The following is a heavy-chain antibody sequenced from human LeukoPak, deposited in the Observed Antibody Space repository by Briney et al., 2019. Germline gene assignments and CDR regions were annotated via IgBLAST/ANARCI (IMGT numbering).Heavy chain of an antibody. CDR2: ISSSGFTI. CDR3: AGGDYGDYGSDY. V-gene: IGHV3-48*03. D-gene: IGHD4-17*01. J-gene: IGHJ4*02. Sequence: GGSLRLSCAASGFXFSSYEINWVRQAPGKGLEWVSFISSSGFTIYYADSVKGRFTISRDNAKHSLYLQMNSLRAEDTAVYYCAGGDYGDYGSDYWGQGTLVTVSS. CDR1: GFXFSSYE.